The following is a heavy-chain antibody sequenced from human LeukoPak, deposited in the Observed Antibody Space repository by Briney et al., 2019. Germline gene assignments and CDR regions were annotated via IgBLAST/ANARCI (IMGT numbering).Heavy chain of an antibody. Sequence: GGSLRLSCAASGFTFSSYGMHWVGQAPGKGLEWVAVISYDGSNKYYADSVKGRFTISRDNSKNTLYLQMNSLRAEDTAVYYCAKDDSVAGTYYFDYWGQGTLVTVSS. CDR2: ISYDGSNK. CDR3: AKDDSVAGTYYFDY. D-gene: IGHD6-19*01. J-gene: IGHJ4*02. CDR1: GFTFSSYG. V-gene: IGHV3-30*18.